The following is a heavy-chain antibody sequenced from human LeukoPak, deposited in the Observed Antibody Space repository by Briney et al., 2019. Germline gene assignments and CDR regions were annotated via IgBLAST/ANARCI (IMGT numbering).Heavy chain of an antibody. CDR2: ISAYNGNT. J-gene: IGHJ3*02. V-gene: IGHV1-18*01. CDR3: ARDEAWIKYYYFWSGYDYAFDI. CDR1: GYTFTSYG. Sequence: ASVKVSCKASGYTFTSYGISWVRQAPGQGLEWMGWISAYNGNTNYAQKLQGRVTMTTDTSTSTAYMELRSLRSDDTAVYYCARDEAWIKYYYFWSGYDYAFDIWGQGTMVTVSS. D-gene: IGHD3-3*01.